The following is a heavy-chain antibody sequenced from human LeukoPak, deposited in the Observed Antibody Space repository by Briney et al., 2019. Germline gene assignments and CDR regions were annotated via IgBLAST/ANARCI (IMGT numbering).Heavy chain of an antibody. J-gene: IGHJ4*02. D-gene: IGHD3-10*01. CDR2: IIPIFGTA. CDR3: ASQVRSNYYGSGRRSGYFDY. V-gene: IGHV1-69*05. CDR1: GGTFSSYA. Sequence: SVKVSCKASGGTFSSYAISWVRQAPGQGLEWMGGIIPIFGTANYAQKFQGRVTITTDESTSTAYMELSSLRSEDTAVYYCASQVRSNYYGSGRRSGYFDYWGQGTLVTVSS.